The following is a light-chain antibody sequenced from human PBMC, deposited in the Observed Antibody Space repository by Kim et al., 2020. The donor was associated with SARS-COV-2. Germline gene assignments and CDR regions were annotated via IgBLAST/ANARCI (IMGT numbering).Light chain of an antibody. CDR1: HTFLYHSYNNNY. J-gene: IGKJ2*01. V-gene: IGKV4-1*01. CDR3: QQYYSTPPT. Sequence: ATLNGNASHTFLYHSYNNNYFAWYQQKPGHTPKLLIYCASIRESGVSDRFSGSGSETDFTLTISSLQAEDMAVYYCQQYYSTPPTFGQGTKLEI. CDR2: CAS.